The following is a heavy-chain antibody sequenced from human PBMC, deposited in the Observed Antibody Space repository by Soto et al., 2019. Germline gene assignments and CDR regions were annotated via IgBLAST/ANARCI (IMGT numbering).Heavy chain of an antibody. J-gene: IGHJ5*02. Sequence: QVQLQKSGPGLVKPSGTLFLTCAVSGGSLSSTRWWSWVRQPPRKRLEWIGDIYHTGCTNYNPSLKSRVTISVDKSNNQYSLNLSSVTAADTAVYYCARDPYYYGSGDKGGFDPWCQGTLVIVSS. V-gene: IGHV4-4*02. CDR1: GGSLSSTRW. CDR3: ARDPYYYGSGDKGGFDP. CDR2: IYHTGCT. D-gene: IGHD3-10*01.